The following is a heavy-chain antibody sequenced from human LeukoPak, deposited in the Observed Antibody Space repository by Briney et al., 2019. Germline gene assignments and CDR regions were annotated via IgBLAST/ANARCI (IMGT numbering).Heavy chain of an antibody. V-gene: IGHV3-23*01. CDR2: ISGSGGST. Sequence: GGSLRLSCAASGFTFSSYAMSWARQAPGKGLEWVSAISGSGGSTYYADSVKGRFTISRDNSKNTLYLQMNSLRAEDTAVYYCAKGHFGSGYHISFDYWGQGTLVTVSS. D-gene: IGHD3-3*02. CDR3: AKGHFGSGYHISFDY. J-gene: IGHJ4*02. CDR1: GFTFSSYA.